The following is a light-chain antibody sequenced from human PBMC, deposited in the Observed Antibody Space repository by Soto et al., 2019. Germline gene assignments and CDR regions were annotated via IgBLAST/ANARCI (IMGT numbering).Light chain of an antibody. CDR3: QQYNNWPQKT. Sequence: EIVMTQSPATLSVSPGERATLSCRASQSVSSNLAWYQQNPGQAPRLLIYGASTRATGIPARFSGSGSGTEFTLTISSLQSEDFAVYYCQQYNNWPQKTFGQGTKVEIK. CDR2: GAS. CDR1: QSVSSN. V-gene: IGKV3-15*01. J-gene: IGKJ1*01.